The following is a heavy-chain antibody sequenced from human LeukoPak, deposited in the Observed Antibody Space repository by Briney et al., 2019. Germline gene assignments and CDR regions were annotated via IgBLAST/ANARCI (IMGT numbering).Heavy chain of an antibody. CDR3: AKEEADTALVPRFGY. Sequence: GGSLRLSCAASGFTLSNYGMSWVRQAPGKGLEWVSALSRIGDTYYTDSVKGRFAVSRDTSKNTLYLHMHSLRAEDTAIYYCAKEEADTALVPRFGYWGQGTLVTVSS. CDR2: LSRIGDT. CDR1: GFTLSNYG. J-gene: IGHJ4*02. D-gene: IGHD5-18*01. V-gene: IGHV3-23*01.